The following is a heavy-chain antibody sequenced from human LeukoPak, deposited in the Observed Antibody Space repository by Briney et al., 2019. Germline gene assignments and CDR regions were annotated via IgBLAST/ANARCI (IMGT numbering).Heavy chain of an antibody. D-gene: IGHD3-10*01. Sequence: SETLSLTCAVYGGSFSGYYWSWIRQPPGKGLEWIGEINHSGSTNYNPSLKSRVTISVDTSKNQFSLKLSSVTAADTAVYYCARPFTMDFWFDPWGQGTLVTVSS. J-gene: IGHJ5*02. CDR2: INHSGST. CDR3: ARPFTMDFWFDP. V-gene: IGHV4-34*01. CDR1: GGSFSGYY.